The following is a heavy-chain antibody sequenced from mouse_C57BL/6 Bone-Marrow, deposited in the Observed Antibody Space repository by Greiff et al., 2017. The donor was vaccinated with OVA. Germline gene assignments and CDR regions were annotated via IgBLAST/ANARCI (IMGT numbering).Heavy chain of an antibody. D-gene: IGHD2-2*01. V-gene: IGHV1-69*01. CDR1: GYTFTSYW. CDR2: IDPSDSYT. CDR3: ARGAVTPWFAY. Sequence: VQLQQPGAELVMPGASVKLSCKASGYTFTSYWMHWVKQRPGQGLEWIGEIDPSDSYTNYNQKFKGKSTLTVDKSSSTAYMQLSSLTSEDSAVYYCARGAVTPWFAYWGQGTLVTVSA. J-gene: IGHJ3*01.